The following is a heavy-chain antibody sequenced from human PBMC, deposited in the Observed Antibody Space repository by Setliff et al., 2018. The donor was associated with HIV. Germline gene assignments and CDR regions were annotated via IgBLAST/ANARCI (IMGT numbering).Heavy chain of an antibody. D-gene: IGHD4-17*01. V-gene: IGHV5-51*01. Sequence: GESLKISCVASGYSFTNKWIGWVRQTPGKGLEWMGIIYPGDSQTKYNPSFQGQVTISVDKSLRTAYLQWSSLKTSGTAFYFCARGADYRDVWGQGTLVTVSS. CDR1: GYSFTNKW. J-gene: IGHJ4*02. CDR3: ARGADYRDV. CDR2: IYPGDSQT.